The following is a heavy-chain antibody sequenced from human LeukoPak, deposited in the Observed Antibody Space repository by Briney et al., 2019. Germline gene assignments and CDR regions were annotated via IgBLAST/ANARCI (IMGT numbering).Heavy chain of an antibody. CDR3: AKGDDYSGYSSPTY. CDR2: ISWSSGSL. D-gene: IGHD3-22*01. Sequence: GRSLRLSCAASGFIFDDYVMHWVRQARGKGLEWVSIISWSSGSLCYADSVKGRFTISRDNAKHSLYLQMNSLRGEDTALYYCAKGDDYSGYSSPTYWGQGTLVTVSS. CDR1: GFIFDDYV. J-gene: IGHJ4*02. V-gene: IGHV3-9*01.